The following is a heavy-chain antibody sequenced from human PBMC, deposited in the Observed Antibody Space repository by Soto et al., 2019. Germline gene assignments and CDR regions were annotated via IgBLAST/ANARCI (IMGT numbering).Heavy chain of an antibody. D-gene: IGHD2-15*01. Sequence: GSLRLSCAASGFTFSSYAMSWVRQAPGKGLEWVSAISGSGGSTYYADSVKGRFTISRDNSKNTLYLQMNSLRAEDTAVYYCAKASYCSGGSCPTPYYYYMDVWGKGTTVTVSS. J-gene: IGHJ6*03. CDR1: GFTFSSYA. CDR2: ISGSGGST. V-gene: IGHV3-23*01. CDR3: AKASYCSGGSCPTPYYYYMDV.